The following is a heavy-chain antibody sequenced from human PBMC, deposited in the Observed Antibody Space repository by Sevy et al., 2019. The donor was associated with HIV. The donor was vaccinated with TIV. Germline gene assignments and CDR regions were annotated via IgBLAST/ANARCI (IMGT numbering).Heavy chain of an antibody. CDR3: AIDVY. Sequence: GGSLRLSCAASGFTFSTHWMSRVRQAPGKGLEWVANIKEDGSEKYYVDSVKGRFTISSDNAKNSRFLQMNSLRAEDTAVYYCAIDVYWGQGTLVTVSS. J-gene: IGHJ4*02. V-gene: IGHV3-7*03. CDR2: IKEDGSEK. CDR1: GFTFSTHW.